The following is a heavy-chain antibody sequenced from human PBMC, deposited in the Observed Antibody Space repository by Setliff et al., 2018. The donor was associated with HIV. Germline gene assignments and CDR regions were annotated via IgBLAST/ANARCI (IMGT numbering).Heavy chain of an antibody. J-gene: IGHJ1*01. V-gene: IGHV4-31*03. CDR3: ARGGYCSGGSCYYTEYFQH. D-gene: IGHD2-15*01. CDR2: IYYSGST. Sequence: SETLSLTCTVSGGSISSGGYYWSWIRQHPGKGLEWIGYIYYSGSTYYNPSLKSRVTISVDTSKNQFSLKLSPVTAADTAVYYCARGGYCSGGSCYYTEYFQHWGQGTLVTVSS. CDR1: GGSISSGGYY.